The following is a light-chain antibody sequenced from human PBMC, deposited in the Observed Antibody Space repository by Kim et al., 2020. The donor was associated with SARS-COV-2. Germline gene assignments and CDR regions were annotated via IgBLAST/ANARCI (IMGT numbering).Light chain of an antibody. CDR1: ALPKQY. J-gene: IGLJ2*01. CDR2: KDT. CDR3: QSADSSGTHVV. Sequence: SYELTQPPSVSVSPGQTARITCSGDALPKQYAYWYQQMPGQAPVLVIYKDTERPSGIPERISGSSSGTTVTLTISGVQAEDEADYYCQSADSSGTHVVFGGGTKLTVL. V-gene: IGLV3-25*03.